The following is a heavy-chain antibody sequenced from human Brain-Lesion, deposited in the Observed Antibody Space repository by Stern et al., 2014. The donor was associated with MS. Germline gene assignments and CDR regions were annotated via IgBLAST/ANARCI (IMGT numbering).Heavy chain of an antibody. CDR2: IYYSGFT. V-gene: IGHV4-39*01. Sequence: QLQLQESGPGLVKPSETLSLTCTVSGGSISSSTYYWAWIRQPPGKGLEGIGNIYYSGFTYYNSSLKSRVTISVDMSKNQFSLKLSSVTAADTAIYYCARHDSVPRPSQLYSARDRGPGYFDYWGQGTLVTVS. CDR1: GGSISSSTYY. CDR3: ARHDSVPRPSQLYSARDRGPGYFDY. D-gene: IGHD1-26*01. J-gene: IGHJ4*01.